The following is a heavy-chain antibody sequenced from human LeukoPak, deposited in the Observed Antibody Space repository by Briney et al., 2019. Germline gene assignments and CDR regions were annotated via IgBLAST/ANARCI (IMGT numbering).Heavy chain of an antibody. CDR1: GYTFTSYY. CDR2: INPSGGST. J-gene: IGHJ6*03. V-gene: IGHV1-46*01. CDR3: ARVRGQLRYFDWLFSSAYYYYYYMDV. Sequence: ASVKVSCKASGYTFTSYYMHWVRQAPGQGLEWMGIINPSGGSTSYAQKFQGRVTMTRDMSTSTAYMELRSLRSDDTAVYYCARVRGQLRYFDWLFSSAYYYYYYMDVWGKGTTVTISS. D-gene: IGHD3-9*01.